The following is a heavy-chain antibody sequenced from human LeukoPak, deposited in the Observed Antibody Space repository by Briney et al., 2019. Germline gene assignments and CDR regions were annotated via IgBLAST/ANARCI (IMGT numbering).Heavy chain of an antibody. CDR1: GYSFSSSW. V-gene: IGHV5-51*01. CDR2: IYPGGSET. D-gene: IGHD5-24*01. Sequence: GESLKIPCKGLGYSFSSSWNAWVRQRPGKGLEWMGIIYPGGSETRYDPSLQGQVTISADSSTSTAYLQWSSLRASDTAMCYCARASRDGYNQNFDHWGQGTLVTVSS. CDR3: ARASRDGYNQNFDH. J-gene: IGHJ4*02.